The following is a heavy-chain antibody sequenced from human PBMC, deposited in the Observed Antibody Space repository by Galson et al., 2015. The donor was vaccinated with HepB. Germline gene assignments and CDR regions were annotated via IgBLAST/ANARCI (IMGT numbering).Heavy chain of an antibody. CDR2: ISYDGSNK. CDR1: GFTLSSYG. D-gene: IGHD3-10*01. CDR3: AKDSGYGSGTHGGMDV. J-gene: IGHJ6*02. V-gene: IGHV3-30*18. Sequence: SLRLSCAASGFTLSSYGMHWVRQAPGKGLEWVAVISYDGSNKYYVDSVKGRFTISRDNSKNTLYLQMNSLRAEDTAVYYCAKDSGYGSGTHGGMDVWGQGTTVTVSS.